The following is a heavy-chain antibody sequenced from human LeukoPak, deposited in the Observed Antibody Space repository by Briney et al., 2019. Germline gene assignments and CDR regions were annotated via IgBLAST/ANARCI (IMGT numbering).Heavy chain of an antibody. CDR2: ISGSGGST. Sequence: GGSLRLSCAASGFTFSSYAMSWVRQAPGKGLEWVSAISGSGGSTYYADSMKGRFTISRDNSKNTLYLQMNSLRAEDTAVYYCASRLSAGSSYAFDYWGQGTLVTVSS. CDR1: GFTFSSYA. CDR3: ASRLSAGSSYAFDY. J-gene: IGHJ4*02. V-gene: IGHV3-23*01. D-gene: IGHD1-26*01.